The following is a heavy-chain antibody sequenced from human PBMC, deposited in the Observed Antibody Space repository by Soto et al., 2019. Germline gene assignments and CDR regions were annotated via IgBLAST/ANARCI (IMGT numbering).Heavy chain of an antibody. CDR3: ARRERAAGTDWWFGP. CDR2: IYHSGST. Sequence: PSETLSLTCAVSGGSISSGGYSWSWIRQPPGKGLEWIGYIYHSGSTYYNPSLKSRVTISVDRSKNQFSLKLSSVTAADTAVYYCARRERAAGTDWWFGPWGQGTLVTVSS. V-gene: IGHV4-30-2*01. D-gene: IGHD6-13*01. CDR1: GGSISSGGYS. J-gene: IGHJ5*02.